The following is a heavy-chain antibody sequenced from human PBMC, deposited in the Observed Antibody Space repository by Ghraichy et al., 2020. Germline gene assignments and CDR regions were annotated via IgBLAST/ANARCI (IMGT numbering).Heavy chain of an antibody. J-gene: IGHJ4*02. V-gene: IGHV4-59*08. CDR2: MHSDGSP. D-gene: IGHD1-26*01. CDR1: GGSISGYY. Sequence: SETLSLICTVSGGSISGYYWGWIRQPPGKGLDFIGYMHSDGSPVYNPSLKSRVTISVDASKNQCFLNLNSVTAADTAVYYCVRGRYSGNRYDYWGQGALVTVSS. CDR3: VRGRYSGNRYDY.